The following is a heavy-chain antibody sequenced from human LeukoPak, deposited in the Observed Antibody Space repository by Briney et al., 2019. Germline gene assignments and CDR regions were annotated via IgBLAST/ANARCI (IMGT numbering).Heavy chain of an antibody. CDR3: GTGWAVDF. CDR1: GFTFETYW. J-gene: IGHJ4*02. D-gene: IGHD2-15*01. V-gene: IGHV3-74*01. CDR2: INGYGTTT. Sequence: GGSLRLSCAASGFTFETYWMHWVRQAPGKGLVWVSCINGYGTTTNYADSVKGRFTISRDNAKNTLYLQMNSLRAEDTAVYYCGTGWAVDFWGQGTLVTVSS.